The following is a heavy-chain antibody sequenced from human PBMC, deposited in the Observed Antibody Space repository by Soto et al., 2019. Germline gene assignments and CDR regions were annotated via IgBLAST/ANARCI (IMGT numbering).Heavy chain of an antibody. CDR3: AKSSTGMYSSSPNNWFDP. CDR2: ISGSGGST. CDR1: GFTFSSYA. J-gene: IGHJ5*02. V-gene: IGHV3-23*01. D-gene: IGHD6-6*01. Sequence: GSLRLSCAASGFTFSSYAMSWVRQAPGKGLEWVSAISGSGGSTYYADSVKGRFTISRGNSKNTLYLQMNSLRAEDTAVYYCAKSSTGMYSSSPNNWFDPWGQGTLVTVSS.